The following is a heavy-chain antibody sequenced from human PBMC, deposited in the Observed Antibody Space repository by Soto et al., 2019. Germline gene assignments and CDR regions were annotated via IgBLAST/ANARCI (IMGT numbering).Heavy chain of an antibody. J-gene: IGHJ6*02. V-gene: IGHV3-48*02. CDR3: ARDPSYYYYYGMDV. CDR2: ISSSSSTI. Sequence: EVQLVESGGGLVQPGGSLRLSCAASGFTFSSYSMNWVRQAPGKGLEWASYISSSSSTIYYADSVKGRFTISRDNAKNSLYLQMNSLRDEDTAVYYCARDPSYYYYYGMDVWGQGTTVTVSS. CDR1: GFTFSSYS.